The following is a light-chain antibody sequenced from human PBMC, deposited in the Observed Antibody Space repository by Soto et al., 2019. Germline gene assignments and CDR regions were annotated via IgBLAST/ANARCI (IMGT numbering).Light chain of an antibody. CDR1: ESISTS. Sequence: EIVLTQSPATLSLSLGERATLSCRASESISTSLAWYQQRSGQPPRLLMYDVSTRASDLPARFSGSGSGTDFTLTISSLEPEDFAIYYCQQRINWPFTFGPGTKVDF. CDR2: DVS. V-gene: IGKV3-11*01. CDR3: QQRINWPFT. J-gene: IGKJ3*01.